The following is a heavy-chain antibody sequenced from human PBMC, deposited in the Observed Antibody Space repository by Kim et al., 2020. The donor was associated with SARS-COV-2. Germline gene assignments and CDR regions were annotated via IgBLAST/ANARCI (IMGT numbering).Heavy chain of an antibody. J-gene: IGHJ4*02. CDR3: TRQNLGVFAKVY. D-gene: IGHD2-21*01. CDR2: IRSRPNNFAT. V-gene: IGHV3-73*01. CDR1: GFPFSGSA. Sequence: GGSLRLFCVGSGFPFSGSALHWVRQTPGKGLEWVGNIRSRPNNFATTYAPTVRGRFTISRDDSKNTVYLRMNSLRTEDSAVYFCTRQNLGVFAKVYWGQGTQVIVSS.